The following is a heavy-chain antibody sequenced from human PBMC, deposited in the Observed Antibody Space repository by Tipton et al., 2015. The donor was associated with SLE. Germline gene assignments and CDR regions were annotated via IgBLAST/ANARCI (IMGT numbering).Heavy chain of an antibody. J-gene: IGHJ4*02. CDR2: ISSSSSTI. CDR3: ARDIQWLRYFDY. CDR1: GFTFSSYS. D-gene: IGHD6-19*01. V-gene: IGHV3-48*01. Sequence: GSLRLSCAASGFTFSSYSMNWVRRAPGKGLEWVLYISSSSSTIYYADSVKGRFTISRDNAKNSLYLQMNSLRAEDTAVYYCARDIQWLRYFDYWGQGTLVTVSS.